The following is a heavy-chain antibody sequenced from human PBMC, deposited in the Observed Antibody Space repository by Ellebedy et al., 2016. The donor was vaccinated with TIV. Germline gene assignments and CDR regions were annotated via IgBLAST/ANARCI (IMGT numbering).Heavy chain of an antibody. Sequence: SETLSLTXAVYGGSFSGYYWSWIRQPPGKGLEWIGEINHSGSTNYNPSLKSRVTISVDTSKNQFSLKLSSVTAADTAVYYCARILLWFGKYNWFDPWGQGTLVTVSS. D-gene: IGHD3-10*01. CDR1: GGSFSGYY. CDR3: ARILLWFGKYNWFDP. J-gene: IGHJ5*02. CDR2: INHSGST. V-gene: IGHV4-34*01.